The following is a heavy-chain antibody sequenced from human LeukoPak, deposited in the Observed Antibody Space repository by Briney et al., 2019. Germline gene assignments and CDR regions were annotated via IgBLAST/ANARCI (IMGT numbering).Heavy chain of an antibody. V-gene: IGHV3-30*02. CDR2: IRYDGSNK. CDR3: GRAGGQLLHGFGYFEY. J-gene: IGHJ4*02. D-gene: IGHD6-13*01. Sequence: HHGGSLRLSCAASGFTFSSYGMHWVRQAPGKGLEWVAFIRYDGSNKYYVDSVKGRFTISRDNSKNTLYLQMNSLRAEDTAVYYCGRAGGQLLHGFGYFEYWGQGTLVTVSS. CDR1: GFTFSSYG.